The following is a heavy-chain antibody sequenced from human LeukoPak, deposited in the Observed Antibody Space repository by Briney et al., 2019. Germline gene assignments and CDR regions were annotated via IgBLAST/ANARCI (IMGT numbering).Heavy chain of an antibody. CDR2: IIPILGIA. V-gene: IGHV1-69*04. D-gene: IGHD6-6*01. Sequence: SVKVSCKGSGGTFSSYAISWVRQAPGQGLEWMGRIIPILGIANYAQKFQGRVTITADKSTSTAYMELSSLRSEDTAVYYCARDLSSSSDAFDIWGQGTMVTVSS. CDR1: GGTFSSYA. J-gene: IGHJ3*02. CDR3: ARDLSSSSDAFDI.